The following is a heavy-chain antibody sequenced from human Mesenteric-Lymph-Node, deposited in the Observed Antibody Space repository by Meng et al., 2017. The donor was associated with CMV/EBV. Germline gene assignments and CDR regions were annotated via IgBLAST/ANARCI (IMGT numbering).Heavy chain of an antibody. CDR1: YTFTGYY. Sequence: YTFTGYYMHWVRQAPGQGLERMGWINPNSGGTNYAQKFQGRVTMTRDTSISTAYMELSRLRSDDTAVYYCARDLGIWSGPQVGMDVWGQGTTVTVSS. J-gene: IGHJ6*02. CDR2: INPNSGGT. D-gene: IGHD3-3*01. CDR3: ARDLGIWSGPQVGMDV. V-gene: IGHV1-2*02.